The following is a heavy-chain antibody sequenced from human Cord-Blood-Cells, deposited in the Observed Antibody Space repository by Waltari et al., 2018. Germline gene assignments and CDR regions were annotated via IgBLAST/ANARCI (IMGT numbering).Heavy chain of an antibody. V-gene: IGHV4-39*01. CDR2: IYYSGSH. J-gene: IGHJ5*02. CDR3: ASHEGMWVDP. CDR1: DGSISSSSYY. Sequence: QLQLQESGPRLVKPSETLSLTCTVSDGSISSSSYYWGWIRQPPGKGLEWIGMIYYSGSHCFQPALKGRVTISVDTSKNLFSLKRSSVTAADTAVYYCASHEGMWVDPWGQGTLVTVSS. D-gene: IGHD3-10*01.